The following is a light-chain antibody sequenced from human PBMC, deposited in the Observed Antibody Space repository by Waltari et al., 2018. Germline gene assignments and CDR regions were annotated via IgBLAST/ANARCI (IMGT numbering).Light chain of an antibody. V-gene: IGLV1-51*02. CDR3: GTWDSSLSGAV. Sequence: QSVLTQPPSVSAAPGQRVTISCSGGSPKIGTNYVSWYRQFPGPAPKLPIYENTERPSGIPGRFSGSKSGTSATLDITGLQAGDEADYYCGTWDSSLSGAVFGGGTHLTVL. CDR1: SPKIGTNY. CDR2: ENT. J-gene: IGLJ7*01.